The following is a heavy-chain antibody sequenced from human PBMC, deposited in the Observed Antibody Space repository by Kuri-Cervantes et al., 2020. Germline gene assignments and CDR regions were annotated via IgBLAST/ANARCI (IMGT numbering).Heavy chain of an antibody. CDR3: ARGVSGSYVSDDPFDY. J-gene: IGHJ4*02. CDR1: GFTFSSYS. CDR2: ISSSSSYI. Sequence: GESLKISCAASGFTFSSYSMNWVRQAPGKGLEWVSSISSSSSYIYYADSVKGRFTISRDNAKNSLYLQMNSLRAEDTAVYYCARGVSGSYVSDDPFDYWGQGTLVTVSS. D-gene: IGHD1-26*01. V-gene: IGHV3-21*01.